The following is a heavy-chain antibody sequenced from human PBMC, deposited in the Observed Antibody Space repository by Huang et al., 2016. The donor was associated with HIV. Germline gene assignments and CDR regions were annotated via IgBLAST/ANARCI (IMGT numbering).Heavy chain of an antibody. D-gene: IGHD6-13*01. V-gene: IGHV3-74*01. J-gene: IGHJ6*03. CDR1: GFTFRNHW. Sequence: EVQLVESGGGLVQPGGSLRLSCAASGFTFRNHWMHWVRQAPGKGLEWVSRINSDGSDTSHADSVKGRFTISRDNAQSTVHLHMNSLRAEDTAVYFCAKNPSITAVDSDYYYYYMDVWGKGTTVTVS. CDR3: AKNPSITAVDSDYYYYYMDV. CDR2: INSDGSDT.